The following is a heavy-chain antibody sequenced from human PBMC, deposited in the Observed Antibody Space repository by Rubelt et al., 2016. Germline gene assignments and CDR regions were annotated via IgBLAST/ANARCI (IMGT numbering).Heavy chain of an antibody. Sequence: QLQLQESGPGLVKPSETLSLTCTVSGGSISSRSYYWGWIRQPPGKGLEWIGSFSYSGSTYYNPSLKSRVTISVNTSENQFSLKLSSGTAADTSVYYCARIGYCSGGSCYSGLDRSFDYWGQGTLVTVSS. CDR1: GGSISSRSYY. CDR2: FSYSGST. CDR3: ARIGYCSGGSCYSGLDRSFDY. D-gene: IGHD2-15*01. V-gene: IGHV4-39*01. J-gene: IGHJ4*02.